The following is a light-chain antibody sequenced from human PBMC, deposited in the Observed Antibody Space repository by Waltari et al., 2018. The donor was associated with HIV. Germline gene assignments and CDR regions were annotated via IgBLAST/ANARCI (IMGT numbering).Light chain of an antibody. CDR3: QQFDSSPWT. Sequence: EIVLTQSPGTLSLSPGERVTLPCRASQSVSSSYLAWYQQRPGQAPRLLIYGASSRATGIPDRFSGSGSGTDFTLTISRLEAEDFAVYYCQQFDSSPWTFGQGTKVEIK. J-gene: IGKJ1*01. CDR1: QSVSSSY. CDR2: GAS. V-gene: IGKV3-20*01.